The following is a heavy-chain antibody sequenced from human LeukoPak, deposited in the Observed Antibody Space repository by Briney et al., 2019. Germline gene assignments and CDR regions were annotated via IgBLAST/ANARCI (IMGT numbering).Heavy chain of an antibody. J-gene: IGHJ4*02. V-gene: IGHV3-48*03. CDR1: GFTFSSYE. CDR2: ISSSGSTI. D-gene: IGHD3-22*01. Sequence: GGSLRLSCAASGFTFSSYEMNWVRQAPGKGLEWVSYISSSGSTIYYADSVKGRFIISRDNAKNSLYLQMNSLRAEDTAVYYCARETYYYDSSGLDYWGQGTLVTVSS. CDR3: ARETYYYDSSGLDY.